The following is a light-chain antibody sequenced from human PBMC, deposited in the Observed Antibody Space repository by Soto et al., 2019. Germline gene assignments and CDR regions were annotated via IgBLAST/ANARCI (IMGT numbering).Light chain of an antibody. CDR1: SSNIGSTT. V-gene: IGLV1-44*01. J-gene: IGLJ2*01. CDR2: SNN. CDR3: ATWDDSLSGRV. Sequence: QSVLTQPPSASGTPGQRVTISCSGSSSNIGSTTVNWYQQLPGMAPKLLIYSNNQRPSGVPDRFSGSKSGTSASLAISGLPSEDEADYYCATWDDSLSGRVFGGGTKLTVL.